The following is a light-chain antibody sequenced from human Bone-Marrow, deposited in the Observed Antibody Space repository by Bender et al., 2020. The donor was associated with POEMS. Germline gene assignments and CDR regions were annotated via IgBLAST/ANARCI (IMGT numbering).Light chain of an antibody. CDR2: DDS. CDR1: VVGRKS. CDR3: QAWDSSGDHPV. J-gene: IGLJ3*02. Sequence: SFVLTQPPSVSVAPGQTASIPCGGDVVGRKSVHWYQQKPGQAPVVVVSDDSDRPSGIPERFSGSNSGNTATLTISRVEAGDEADYYCQAWDSSGDHPVFGGGTKLIVL. V-gene: IGLV3-21*02.